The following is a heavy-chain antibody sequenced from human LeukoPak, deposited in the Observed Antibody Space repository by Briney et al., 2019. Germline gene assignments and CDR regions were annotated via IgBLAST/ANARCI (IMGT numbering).Heavy chain of an antibody. D-gene: IGHD3-22*01. V-gene: IGHV1-69*04. J-gene: IGHJ5*02. CDR2: IIPILGIA. CDR1: GGTFSSYA. Sequence: ASVKVSCKASGGTFSSYAISWVRQAPGQGLEWMGRIIPILGIANYAQKFQGRVTITADKSTSTAYMELSSLRSEDTAVYYCARNPAPYDSSGSDWFDPWGQGTLVTVSS. CDR3: ARNPAPYDSSGSDWFDP.